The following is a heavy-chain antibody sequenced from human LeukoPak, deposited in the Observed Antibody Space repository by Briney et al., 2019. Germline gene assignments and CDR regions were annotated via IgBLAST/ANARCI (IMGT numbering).Heavy chain of an antibody. D-gene: IGHD2-21*02. V-gene: IGHV3-23*01. Sequence: QPGGSLRLSCAASGFTFSSYEMNWVRQASGKGLEWVSSISGSGGSTFYADSVKGRFTISRDNSKNTLYLQLNGLRTEDTALYYCAKDRLLNCRGDCYIFDYWGQATLVTVSS. CDR3: AKDRLLNCRGDCYIFDY. J-gene: IGHJ4*02. CDR2: ISGSGGST. CDR1: GFTFSSYE.